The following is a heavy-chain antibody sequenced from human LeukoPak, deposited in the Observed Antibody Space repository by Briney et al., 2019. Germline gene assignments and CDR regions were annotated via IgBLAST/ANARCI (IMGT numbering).Heavy chain of an antibody. J-gene: IGHJ4*02. D-gene: IGHD6-6*01. CDR2: IYPGDSDT. V-gene: IGHV5-51*01. CDR1: GYSCTSYW. CDR3: ARFMGYSSSPYQFATVEFDY. Sequence: GESLKISCKGSGYSCTSYWIGWVRPMPGKGLGGMGVIYPGDSDTRYSPSFQGRVTIEADKSLSAAYLQWSSQKASDTAMYYCARFMGYSSSPYQFATVEFDYWGQGTLVTVSS.